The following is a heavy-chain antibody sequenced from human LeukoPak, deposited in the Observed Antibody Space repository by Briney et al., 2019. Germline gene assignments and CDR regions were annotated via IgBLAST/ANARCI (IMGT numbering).Heavy chain of an antibody. CDR3: ATKGSNDYSKTFDY. CDR2: ISGGSSTK. V-gene: IGHV3-48*02. Sequence: GGSLRLSCAASGFTFSSYSMNWVRQAPGKGLEWLSYISGGSSTKNYAESVKGRFTISRDNAENSLYLQMNSLRDEDTAVYFCATKGSNDYSKTFDYWGQGTLVTVSS. CDR1: GFTFSSYS. J-gene: IGHJ4*02. D-gene: IGHD4-11*01.